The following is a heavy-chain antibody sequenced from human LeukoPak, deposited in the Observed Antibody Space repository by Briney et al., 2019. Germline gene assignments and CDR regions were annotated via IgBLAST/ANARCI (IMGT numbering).Heavy chain of an antibody. CDR2: FDPEDGET. Sequence: ASVNVSCKASGYTFTDYYLHWVRQAPGKGLEWMGGFDPEDGETIYAQKFQGRVTMTEDTSTDTAYMELSSLRSEDTAVYYCATDSGGATKFSNQNSGLGEFDYWGQGTLVTVSS. J-gene: IGHJ4*02. D-gene: IGHD1-26*01. V-gene: IGHV1-24*01. CDR3: ATDSGGATKFSNQNSGLGEFDY. CDR1: GYTFTDYY.